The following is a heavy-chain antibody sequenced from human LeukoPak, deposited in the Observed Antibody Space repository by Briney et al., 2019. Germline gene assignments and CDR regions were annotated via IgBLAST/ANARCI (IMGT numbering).Heavy chain of an antibody. D-gene: IGHD5-12*01. CDR2: IYSGGTT. CDR3: ARGTIYSPRGEDF. Sequence: PGGSLRLSCAASGFTVSTKYMNWVRQAPGKGLEWVSVIYSGGTTYYADSVKGRPTISRDNSKNTLYLQMNSLRAEDTAVYYCARGTIYSPRGEDFWGQGTLVTVSS. V-gene: IGHV3-53*01. J-gene: IGHJ4*02. CDR1: GFTVSTKY.